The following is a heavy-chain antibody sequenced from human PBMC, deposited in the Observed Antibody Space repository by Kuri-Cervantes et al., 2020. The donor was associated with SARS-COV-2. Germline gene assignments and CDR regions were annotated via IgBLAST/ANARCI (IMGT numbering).Heavy chain of an antibody. CDR2: IYNTGST. Sequence: ESLKISCAVYGGSFSGYYWSWIRQPPGKGLEYIAYIYNTGSTNYNPSFKSRVTISVDTSKNQFSLRLNSVTAADTAVYYCARGINDYADYGLDYWGQGTLVTVSS. J-gene: IGHJ4*02. V-gene: IGHV4-59*01. CDR3: ARGINDYADYGLDY. D-gene: IGHD4-17*01. CDR1: GGSFSGYY.